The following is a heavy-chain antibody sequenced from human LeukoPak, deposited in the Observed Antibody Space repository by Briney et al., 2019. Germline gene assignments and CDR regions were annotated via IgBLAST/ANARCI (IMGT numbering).Heavy chain of an antibody. J-gene: IGHJ4*02. Sequence: PGGSLRLSCAASGFTFSSYAMHWVRQAPGKGLEWVAVISYDGSNKYYADSVKGRFTISRDNSKNTLYLQMSSLRAEDTAVYYCVNVGSDYWGQGTLVTVSS. CDR1: GFTFSSYA. V-gene: IGHV3-30*14. CDR2: ISYDGSNK. CDR3: VNVGSDY. D-gene: IGHD3-10*02.